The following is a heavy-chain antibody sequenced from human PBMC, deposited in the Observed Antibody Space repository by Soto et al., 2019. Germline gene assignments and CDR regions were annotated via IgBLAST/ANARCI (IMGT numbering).Heavy chain of an antibody. D-gene: IGHD6-19*01. CDR1: GFNFKKFT. V-gene: IGHV3-23*01. CDR2: ISCCGGSA. J-gene: IGHJ4*02. Sequence: EVQLLESGGGVVQPGGSLRLSCVASGFNFKKFTMAWVHQAAGEGLEWVSGISCCGGSASYADSVKGRFSIARDDSKNTVSLQLNSLRVEDTVQYYCAKADGQQWLIPHLDNWGQGTLVTVS. CDR3: AKADGQQWLIPHLDN.